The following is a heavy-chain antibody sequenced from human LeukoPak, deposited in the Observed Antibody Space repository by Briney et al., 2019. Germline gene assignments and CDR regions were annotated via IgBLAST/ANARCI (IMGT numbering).Heavy chain of an antibody. J-gene: IGHJ4*02. D-gene: IGHD4-17*01. CDR2: IWYDGSNK. CDR3: ARDLQSNGDYCFDY. V-gene: IGHV3-33*01. CDR1: GFTFSSYG. Sequence: GGSPRLSCAASGFTFSSYGMHWVGQAPGKGLEWVAVIWYDGSNKYYADSVKGRFTISRDNSKTTLYLQMNSLRAEDTAVYYCARDLQSNGDYCFDYWGQGTLVTVSS.